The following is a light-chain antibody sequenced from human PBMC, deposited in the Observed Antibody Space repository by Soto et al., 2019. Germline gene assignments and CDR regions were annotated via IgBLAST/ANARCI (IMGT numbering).Light chain of an antibody. J-gene: IGKJ3*01. CDR1: QSVSSY. CDR3: QQRSNWPPRFT. CDR2: VAS. Sequence: EIVLTQSPATLSLSPGERATLSFRARQSVSSYLAWYQQKPGQAPRLLIDVASNRATGIPARFSGSGYGTDFTLTISRLEPDDFAVYYCQQRSNWPPRFTFGPGTKGDIK. V-gene: IGKV3-11*01.